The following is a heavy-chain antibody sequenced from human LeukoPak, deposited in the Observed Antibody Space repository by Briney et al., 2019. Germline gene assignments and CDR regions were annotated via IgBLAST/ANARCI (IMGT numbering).Heavy chain of an antibody. D-gene: IGHD3-10*01. CDR3: IRGGAYGSLDY. Sequence: PGGSLRLSCAASGFTFSSYWMHWVRRAPGQGLVWISHINGDGSSTTYADSVKGRFTISRDNAKNTLYLQMNSLRAEDTAMYYCIRGGAYGSLDYWVHGTLVTVSS. CDR2: INGDGSST. V-gene: IGHV3-74*03. CDR1: GFTFSSYW. J-gene: IGHJ4*01.